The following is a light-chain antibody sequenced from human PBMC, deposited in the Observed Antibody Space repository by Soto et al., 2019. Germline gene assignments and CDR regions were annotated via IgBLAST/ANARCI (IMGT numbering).Light chain of an antibody. V-gene: IGLV2-8*01. CDR2: EVS. CDR3: SSYGGRNNLV. CDR1: SSDVGRYNY. J-gene: IGLJ3*02. Sequence: QSALTQPPSASGSPGQSVTISSTGTSSDVGRYNYVSWYQHHPGKAPKLMIFEVSKRPSGVPDRFSGSKSGNTASLTVSGLQAEDEADYYCSSYGGRNNLVFGGRTKVTVL.